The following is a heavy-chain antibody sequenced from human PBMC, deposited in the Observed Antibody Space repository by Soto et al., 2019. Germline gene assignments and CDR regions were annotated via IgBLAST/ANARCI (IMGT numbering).Heavy chain of an antibody. CDR2: ISSSSSTI. CDR3: ARDPGWFGEFPDYYGMDV. V-gene: IGHV3-48*02. Sequence: VRLSCSASGCTVSSYSMNCVRQAPGKGLEWVSYISSSSSTIYYADSVKGRFTISRDNAKNSLYLQMNSLRDEDTAVYYCARDPGWFGEFPDYYGMDVWGQVTTVTDSS. J-gene: IGHJ6*02. D-gene: IGHD3-10*01. CDR1: GCTVSSYS.